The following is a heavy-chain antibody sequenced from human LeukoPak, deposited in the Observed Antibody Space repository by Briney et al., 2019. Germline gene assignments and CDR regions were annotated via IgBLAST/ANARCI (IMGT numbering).Heavy chain of an antibody. D-gene: IGHD1-14*01. V-gene: IGHV4-4*07. Sequence: SETLSLTCTVPGGSISKYYWSWIRQPADKGLEWIGRIHTSGTTHYNPSLKSRVTLSVDTSTHQFSLRLTSVTATDTAVYYCARLHLPAHEGAFDIWGRGTMVTVSS. CDR3: ARLHLPAHEGAFDI. CDR2: IHTSGTT. CDR1: GGSISKYY. J-gene: IGHJ3*02.